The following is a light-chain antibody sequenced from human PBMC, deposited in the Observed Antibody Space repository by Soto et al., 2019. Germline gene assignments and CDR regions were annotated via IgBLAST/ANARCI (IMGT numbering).Light chain of an antibody. CDR2: EAS. Sequence: DIHMTQSPATLSASVGDRVAITCRASQSVSIWLAWYQQKPGNATRLLIYEASSLKIGVPSRFSGSGSGTEFTLTISSLHPDDFATYYCKQYYDYPWMFGQGTKVEIK. V-gene: IGKV1-5*01. CDR3: KQYYDYPWM. J-gene: IGKJ1*01. CDR1: QSVSIW.